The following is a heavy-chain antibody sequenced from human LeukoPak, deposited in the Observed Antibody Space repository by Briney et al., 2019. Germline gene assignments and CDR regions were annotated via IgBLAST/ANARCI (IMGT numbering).Heavy chain of an antibody. CDR1: GFTFSSYG. CDR3: AKDRPPSGYYGSGSYYKSAFDI. J-gene: IGHJ3*02. V-gene: IGHV3-23*01. Sequence: GGSLRLSCAASGFTFSSYGMSWVRQAPGKGLEWVSAISGSGGSTYYADSVKGRFTISRDNSKNTLYLQMNSLRAEDTAVYYCAKDRPPSGYYGSGSYYKSAFDIWGQGTMVTVSS. D-gene: IGHD3-10*01. CDR2: ISGSGGST.